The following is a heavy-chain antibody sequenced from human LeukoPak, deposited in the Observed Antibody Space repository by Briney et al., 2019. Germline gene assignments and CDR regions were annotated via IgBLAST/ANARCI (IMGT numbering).Heavy chain of an antibody. D-gene: IGHD3-10*01. CDR2: ISGGGGST. CDR1: GFTFSSYA. J-gene: IGHJ4*02. Sequence: GGSLRLSCAASGFTFSSYAMSWVRQPPGKGLEWVSAISGGGGSTYYAESVKGRFTISRDNSRNTLFLQMNSLRAEDTAIYYCAKRKYYESGPFDFWGQGTLVTVSS. V-gene: IGHV3-23*01. CDR3: AKRKYYESGPFDF.